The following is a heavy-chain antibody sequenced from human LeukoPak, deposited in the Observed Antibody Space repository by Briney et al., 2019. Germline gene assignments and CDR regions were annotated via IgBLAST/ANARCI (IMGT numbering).Heavy chain of an antibody. Sequence: GGSRRLSCAASGFTFSSYSMNWVRQAPGKGLEWVSYISSSSSTIYYADSVKGRFTISRDNAKNSLYLQMNSLRDEDTAVYYCARAVRGYSYGYDWGQGTLVTISS. CDR1: GFTFSSYS. CDR2: ISSSSSTI. V-gene: IGHV3-48*02. J-gene: IGHJ4*02. CDR3: ARAVRGYSYGYD. D-gene: IGHD5-18*01.